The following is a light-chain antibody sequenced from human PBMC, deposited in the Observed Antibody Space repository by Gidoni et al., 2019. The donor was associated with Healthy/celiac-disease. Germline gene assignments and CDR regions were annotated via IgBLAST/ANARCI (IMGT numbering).Light chain of an antibody. J-gene: IGLJ7*01. Sequence: SSDLTQPPSVSVSPGQTARITCSGDSLPKQYAYWYQQKPGQAPVLVIYKDSERPSGIPERFSGSSSGTTVTLTISGVQAEDEADYYCQSAESSGTYAVFGGGTQLTVL. CDR1: SLPKQY. CDR2: KDS. CDR3: QSAESSGTYAV. V-gene: IGLV3-25*03.